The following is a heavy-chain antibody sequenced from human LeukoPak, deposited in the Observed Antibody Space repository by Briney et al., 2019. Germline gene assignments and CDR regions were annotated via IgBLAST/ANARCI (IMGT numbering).Heavy chain of an antibody. D-gene: IGHD3-22*01. CDR1: GFTFSSYA. V-gene: IGHV3-23*01. J-gene: IGHJ4*02. CDR3: AKDAGTMIVVVITGLMDY. Sequence: GGSLRLSCAASGFTFSSYAMSWVRQAPGKGLGWVSAISGSGGSTYYADSVKGRFTISRDNSKNTLYLQMNSLRAEDTAVYYCAKDAGTMIVVVITGLMDYWGQGTLVTVSS. CDR2: ISGSGGST.